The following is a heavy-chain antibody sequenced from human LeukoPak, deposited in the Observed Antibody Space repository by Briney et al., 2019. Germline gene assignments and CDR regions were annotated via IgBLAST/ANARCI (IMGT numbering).Heavy chain of an antibody. CDR1: GLSFSTFW. D-gene: IGHD2-21*02. Sequence: GRSLRLSCVASGLSFSTFWTNWVRQPPGNWLEWVAIIKKDGSEKIYVDSVRGRFTISRDNAKNSLYLHMNSLRADDTAVYYCAGGTGWRPESWGQGTPVIVSS. CDR3: AGGTGWRPES. V-gene: IGHV3-7*01. CDR2: IKKDGSEK. J-gene: IGHJ5*02.